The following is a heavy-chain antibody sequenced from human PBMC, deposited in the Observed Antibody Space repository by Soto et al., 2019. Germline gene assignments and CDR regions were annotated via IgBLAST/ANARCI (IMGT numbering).Heavy chain of an antibody. CDR3: ARESGIAAAGTEYYGMDV. J-gene: IGHJ6*02. Sequence: QVQLVQSGAEVKKPGSSVKVSCKASGGTFSSYAISWVRQAPGQGREWMGGIIPIFGTANYAQKFQGRVTITADESTSTAYMELSSLRSEDTAVYYCARESGIAAAGTEYYGMDVWGQGTTVTVSS. CDR1: GGTFSSYA. D-gene: IGHD6-13*01. CDR2: IIPIFGTA. V-gene: IGHV1-69*01.